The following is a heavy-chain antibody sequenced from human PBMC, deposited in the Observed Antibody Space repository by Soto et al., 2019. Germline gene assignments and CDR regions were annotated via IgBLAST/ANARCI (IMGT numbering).Heavy chain of an antibody. J-gene: IGHJ3*02. Sequence: PGGSLRHSGAASEFTFSGYGMHWVRQAPGKGLEWVAVIWYDGSNKYYADSVKGRFTISRGNSKNTLYLQMNSLRAEDTAVYYCARDPMITFGGVIARGAFDSWGQGTMVTVSS. CDR1: EFTFSGYG. V-gene: IGHV3-33*01. CDR3: ARDPMITFGGVIARGAFDS. D-gene: IGHD3-16*02. CDR2: IWYDGSNK.